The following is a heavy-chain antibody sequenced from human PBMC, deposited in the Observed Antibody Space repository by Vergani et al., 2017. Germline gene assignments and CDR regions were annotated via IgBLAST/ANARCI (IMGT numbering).Heavy chain of an antibody. D-gene: IGHD2/OR15-2a*01. V-gene: IGHV3-21*02. J-gene: IGHJ4*02. CDR1: GFSFGDYA. CDR2: ISSSSSYI. CDR3: AREERSNTSPFVGD. Sequence: EVQLVESGGGLVPPGRSLRLSCAASGFSFGDYAMTWVRQAPGKGLEWVSSISSSSSYIYYADSVKGRFTISRDNSKNTVYLQMNSLKAEDRATYYCAREERSNTSPFVGDWGQGTLVTV.